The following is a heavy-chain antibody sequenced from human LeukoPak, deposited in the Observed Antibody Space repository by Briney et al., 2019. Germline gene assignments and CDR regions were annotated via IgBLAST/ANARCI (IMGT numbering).Heavy chain of an antibody. CDR2: ISYDGSDK. V-gene: IGHV3-30*18. Sequence: GGSLRLSCAASGFTFSSYGMHWVRQAPGKGLEWVAVISYDGSDKYYADSVKGRFTISRDNSKNTLYLQMNSLRAEDTAVYYCAKSSGYVFDYWGQGTLVTVSS. J-gene: IGHJ4*02. CDR3: AKSSGYVFDY. D-gene: IGHD5-12*01. CDR1: GFTFSSYG.